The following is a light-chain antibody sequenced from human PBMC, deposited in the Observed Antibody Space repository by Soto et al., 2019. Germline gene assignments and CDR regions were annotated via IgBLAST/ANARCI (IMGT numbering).Light chain of an antibody. CDR2: EVS. J-gene: IGLJ2*01. CDR3: SSYTSSSTLGV. Sequence: QSALTQPASVSGSPGQSITISCTGTSSDVGGYNYVSWYQQHPGKAPKLMIYEVSNRHSGVSNRFSGSKSGNTASLTISGLQAEEEADYYCSSYTSSSTLGVFGGGTKLTVL. V-gene: IGLV2-14*01. CDR1: SSDVGGYNY.